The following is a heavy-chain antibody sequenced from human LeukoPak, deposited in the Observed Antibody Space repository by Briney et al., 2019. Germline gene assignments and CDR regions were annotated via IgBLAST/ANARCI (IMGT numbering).Heavy chain of an antibody. D-gene: IGHD3-22*01. V-gene: IGHV1-18*01. CDR2: ISAYNGNT. CDR1: GYTFTSYG. CDR3: ARDGGYYYDSSGYPRNPYFDY. Sequence: GASVKVSCKASGYTFTSYGISWVRQAPGQGLEWMGWISAYNGNTNYAQKLQGRVTMTTDTSTSTAYMELRSLRSDDTAVYYCARDGGYYYDSSGYPRNPYFDYWGQGTLVTVSS. J-gene: IGHJ4*02.